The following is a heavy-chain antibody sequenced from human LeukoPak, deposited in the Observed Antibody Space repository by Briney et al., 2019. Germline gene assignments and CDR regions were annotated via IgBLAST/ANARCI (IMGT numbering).Heavy chain of an antibody. D-gene: IGHD1-26*01. V-gene: IGHV3-23*01. CDR3: AKGSADSGAPKRPESVAYYQKWELLRVSVTYYFDY. Sequence: GGSLRLSCAASGFTFSSYAMSWVRQAPGKGLEWVSAISGSGGSTYYADSVKGRFTISRDNSKNTLYLQMNSLRAEDTAVCYCAKGSADSGAPKRPESVAYYQKWELLRVSVTYYFDYWGQGTLVTVSS. J-gene: IGHJ4*02. CDR1: GFTFSSYA. CDR2: ISGSGGST.